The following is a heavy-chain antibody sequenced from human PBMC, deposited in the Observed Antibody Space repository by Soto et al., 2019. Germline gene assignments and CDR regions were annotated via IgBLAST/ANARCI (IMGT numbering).Heavy chain of an antibody. Sequence: QVQLQESGPGLVKPSQTLSLTCTVAGGYISSGGYYWSWIRQHPRKGMEWIGYIDYSGSTYYNPYLKYRVTISVGTSKNQFSLKLSSVTAEDTAVYYDARVRISYYDDSSGLQVGYCDYWGQGTLVTVSS. V-gene: IGHV4-31*03. J-gene: IGHJ4*02. CDR1: GGYISSGGYY. CDR3: ARVRISYYDDSSGLQVGYCDY. D-gene: IGHD3-22*01. CDR2: IDYSGST.